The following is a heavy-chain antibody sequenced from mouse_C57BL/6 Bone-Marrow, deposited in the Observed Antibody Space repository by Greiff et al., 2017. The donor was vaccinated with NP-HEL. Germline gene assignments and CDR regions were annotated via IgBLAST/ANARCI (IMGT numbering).Heavy chain of an antibody. J-gene: IGHJ2*01. V-gene: IGHV1-69*01. CDR1: GYTFTSYW. CDR2: IAPSDSYT. CDR3: ARRGIYYYGSYYFDY. Sequence: QVQLQQPGAELVMPGASVKLSCKASGYTFTSYWMHWVKQRPGQGLEWIGEIAPSDSYTNYNQKFKGKSTLTVDKSSSTAYMQLSSLTSEDSAVYYCARRGIYYYGSYYFDYWGQGTTLTVSS. D-gene: IGHD1-1*01.